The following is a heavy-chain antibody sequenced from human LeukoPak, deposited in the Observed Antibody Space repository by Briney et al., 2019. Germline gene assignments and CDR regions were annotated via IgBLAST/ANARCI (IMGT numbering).Heavy chain of an antibody. CDR2: INPSGGGTT. CDR1: GYTFTSYY. Sequence: ASVKVSCKASGYTFTSYYIHWVRQAPGQGLEWMGIINPSGGGTTAYAQKFQGRVTMTRDTSTSTVYMDLSSLRSEDTAVYYCARRGTSNSYYVMDVWGQGTTVTVSS. V-gene: IGHV1-46*01. D-gene: IGHD1-1*01. J-gene: IGHJ6*02. CDR3: ARRGTSNSYYVMDV.